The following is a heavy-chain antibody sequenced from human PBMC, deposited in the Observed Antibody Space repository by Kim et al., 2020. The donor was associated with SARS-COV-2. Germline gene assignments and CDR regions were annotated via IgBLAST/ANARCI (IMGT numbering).Heavy chain of an antibody. CDR3: RGYCSSTSCPLSPDV. V-gene: IGHV1-24*01. Sequence: ASVKVSCKVSGYTLTELSMHWVRQAPGKGLEWMGGFDPEDGETIYAQKFQGRVTMTEDTSTDTAYMELSSLRSEDTAVYYCRGYCSSTSCPLSPDVWGQGTTVTVSS. CDR2: FDPEDGET. D-gene: IGHD2-2*01. J-gene: IGHJ6*02. CDR1: GYTLTELS.